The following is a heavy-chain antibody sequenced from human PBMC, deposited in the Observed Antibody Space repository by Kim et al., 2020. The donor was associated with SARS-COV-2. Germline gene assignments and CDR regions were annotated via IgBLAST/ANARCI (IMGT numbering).Heavy chain of an antibody. D-gene: IGHD6-13*01. V-gene: IGHV3-23*01. CDR3: AKVDGSSWYGVFLYYYGMDV. CDR1: GFTFSSYA. Sequence: GGSLRLSCAASGFTFSSYAMSWVRQAPGKGLEWVSAISGSGGSTYYADSVKGRFTISRDNSKNTLYLQMNSLRAEDTAVYYCAKVDGSSWYGVFLYYYGMDVWGQGTTVTVSS. J-gene: IGHJ6*02. CDR2: ISGSGGST.